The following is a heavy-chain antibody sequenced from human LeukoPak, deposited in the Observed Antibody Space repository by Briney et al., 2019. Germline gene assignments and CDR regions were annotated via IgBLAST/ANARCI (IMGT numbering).Heavy chain of an antibody. D-gene: IGHD6-19*01. V-gene: IGHV3-33*08. CDR3: VRDLDSSGRDY. CDR2: IWYDGNNK. CDR1: GFTFSNYG. Sequence: GRSLRLFCAASGFTFSNYGMHWVRQAPGKGLEWVAVIWYDGNNKYYADSVKGRFTISRDNSKNTLYVQMNSLRAEDTAVYYCVRDLDSSGRDYWGQGTLVTVSS. J-gene: IGHJ4*02.